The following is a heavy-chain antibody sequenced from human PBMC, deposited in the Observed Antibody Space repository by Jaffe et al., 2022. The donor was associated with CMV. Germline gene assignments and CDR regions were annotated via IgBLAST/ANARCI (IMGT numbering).Heavy chain of an antibody. J-gene: IGHJ5*02. CDR3: SRGWITWFDP. CDR1: GGSIDNYY. CDR2: IYINGNT. V-gene: IGHV4-4*07. D-gene: IGHD6-19*01. Sequence: QVQLQESGPGLVKPSETLSLTCIVSGGSIDNYYWSWIRQPAGKGLEWIGRIYINGNTDYNPSLKSRVTMSIDMSKNQFSLKLSSVTAADTAVYFCSRGWITWFDPWGQGTLVTVSS.